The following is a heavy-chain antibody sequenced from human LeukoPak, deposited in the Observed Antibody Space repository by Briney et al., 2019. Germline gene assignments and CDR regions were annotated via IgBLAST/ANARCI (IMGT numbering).Heavy chain of an antibody. Sequence: ASVKVSCKVSGYTLTKLSMHWVRQAPGQGPEWMGGFDPKDGETIYAQKFQGRVTMTEDTSTDTAYMELSSLRSEDTAVYYCATLSTRLNSGSSGPPRVFDYWGQGTLVTVSS. J-gene: IGHJ4*02. V-gene: IGHV1-24*01. CDR1: GYTLTKLS. D-gene: IGHD1-26*01. CDR2: FDPKDGET. CDR3: ATLSTRLNSGSSGPPRVFDY.